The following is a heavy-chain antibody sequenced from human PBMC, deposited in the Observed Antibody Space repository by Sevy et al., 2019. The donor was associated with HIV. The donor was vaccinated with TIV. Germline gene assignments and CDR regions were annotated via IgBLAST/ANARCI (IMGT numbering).Heavy chain of an antibody. CDR2: IYYSGSG. J-gene: IGHJ4*02. CDR3: ASKRGYTYGPFES. V-gene: IGHV4-30-4*01. D-gene: IGHD5-18*01. Sequence: SETLSLTCDVSGGSVSNGDNYWSWIRQPPGKGLEWFGYIYYSGSGYYNPFLKSRVTISVDTSKNQFSLKLKSVTAADTAIYYCASKRGYTYGPFESWGQGTLVTVSS. CDR1: GGSVSNGDNY.